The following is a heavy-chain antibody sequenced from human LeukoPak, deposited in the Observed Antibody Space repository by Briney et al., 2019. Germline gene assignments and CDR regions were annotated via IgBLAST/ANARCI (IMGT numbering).Heavy chain of an antibody. CDR3: AKEEWLGKMNYFDS. D-gene: IGHD3-3*01. CDR1: GFTFASYA. J-gene: IGHJ4*02. CDR2: ILVGGGGNTT. Sequence: GGSLRLSCAAAGFTFASYAMSWVRLAPGKGLGWVSSILVGGGGNTTYYADSVQGRCTIPRDNSKNTLFLQMYSLRAEDTAVYYCAKEEWLGKMNYFDSWGQGILVTVSS. V-gene: IGHV3-23*01.